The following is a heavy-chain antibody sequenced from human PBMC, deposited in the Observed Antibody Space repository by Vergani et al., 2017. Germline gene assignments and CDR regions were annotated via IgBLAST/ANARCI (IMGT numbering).Heavy chain of an antibody. J-gene: IGHJ5*02. D-gene: IGHD6-6*01. CDR3: ARAARKDNWFDP. V-gene: IGHV1-69*06. Sequence: QVQLVQSGAEVKKPGSSVKVSCKASGGTFSSYAISWVRQAPGQGLEWMGGIIPIFGTANYAQKFQGRVTMTRDTSISTAYMELSRLRSDDTAVYYCARAARKDNWFDPWGQGTLVTVSS. CDR1: GGTFSSYA. CDR2: IIPIFGTA.